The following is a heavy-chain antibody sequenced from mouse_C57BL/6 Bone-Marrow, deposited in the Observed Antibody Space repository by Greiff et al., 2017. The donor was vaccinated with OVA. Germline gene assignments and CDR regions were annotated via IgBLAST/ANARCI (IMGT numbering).Heavy chain of an antibody. Sequence: QVHVKQSGAELAKPGASVKLSCKASGYTFTSYWMHWVKQRPGQGLEWIGYINPSSGYTKYNQKFKDKATLTADKSSSTAYMQLSSLTYEDSAVYYCAIWLRRRNYWGQGTTLTVSS. V-gene: IGHV1-7*01. CDR1: GYTFTSYW. D-gene: IGHD2-2*01. CDR2: INPSSGYT. CDR3: AIWLRRRNY. J-gene: IGHJ2*01.